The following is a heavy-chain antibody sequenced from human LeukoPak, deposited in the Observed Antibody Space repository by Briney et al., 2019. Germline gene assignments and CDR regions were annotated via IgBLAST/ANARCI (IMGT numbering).Heavy chain of an antibody. V-gene: IGHV3-21*01. Sequence: GGSLRLSCAASGFTFSSYSMNWVSQAPGKGLEWVSSISSSSSYIYYADSVKGRFTISRDNAKNSLYLQMNSLRAEDTAVYYCARDSRYCSSTSCAIPGFDYWGQGTLVTVSS. CDR2: ISSSSSYI. J-gene: IGHJ4*02. CDR1: GFTFSSYS. D-gene: IGHD2-2*01. CDR3: ARDSRYCSSTSCAIPGFDY.